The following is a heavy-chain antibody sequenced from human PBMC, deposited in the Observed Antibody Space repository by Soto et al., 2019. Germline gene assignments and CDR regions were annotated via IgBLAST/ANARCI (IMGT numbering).Heavy chain of an antibody. D-gene: IGHD5-12*01. Sequence: PGGSLRLSCAASGFTFSSYAMNWVRQAPGKGLEWVSAITNSGDSTYYADSVKGRFTISRDNSENTLYLQMNGLSAEDTAVYYCARRSQYKSGPFDYWGQGTLVTVSS. CDR3: ARRSQYKSGPFDY. CDR1: GFTFSSYA. CDR2: ITNSGDST. V-gene: IGHV3-23*01. J-gene: IGHJ4*02.